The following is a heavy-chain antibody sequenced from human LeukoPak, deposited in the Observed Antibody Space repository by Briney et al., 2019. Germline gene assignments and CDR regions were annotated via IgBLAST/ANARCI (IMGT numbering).Heavy chain of an antibody. CDR1: GFTFSSYG. V-gene: IGHV3-33*01. CDR3: ARDSPPGGMDV. CDR2: IWYDGSNK. J-gene: IGHJ6*02. Sequence: PGGSLRLSCAASGFTFSSYGMHWVRQAPGKGLEWVAVIWYDGSNKYYADSVKGRFTISRDNSKNTLYLQVNSLRAEDTAVYYCARDSPPGGMDVWGQGTTVTVSS.